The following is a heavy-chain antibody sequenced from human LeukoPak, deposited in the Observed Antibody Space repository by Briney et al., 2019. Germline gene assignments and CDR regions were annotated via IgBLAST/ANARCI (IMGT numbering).Heavy chain of an antibody. CDR3: ARVDDSGSPDY. Sequence: GGSLRLSCAASGFTFSSYAMSWVRQAPGKGQEWVSAISGSGGSTYYADSVKGRFTISRDNSKNTLYLQMNSLRAEDTAVYFCARVDDSGSPDYWGQGTLVTVSS. D-gene: IGHD3-10*01. CDR2: ISGSGGST. V-gene: IGHV3-23*01. CDR1: GFTFSSYA. J-gene: IGHJ4*02.